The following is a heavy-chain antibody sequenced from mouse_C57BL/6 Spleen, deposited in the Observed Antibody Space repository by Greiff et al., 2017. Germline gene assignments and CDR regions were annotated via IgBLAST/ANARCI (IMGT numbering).Heavy chain of an antibody. V-gene: IGHV1-74*01. J-gene: IGHJ1*03. Sequence: QVQLKQPGAELVKPGASVKVSCKASGYTFTSYWMHWVKQRPGQGLEWIGRIHPSDSDPNYNQKFKGKATLTVDKSSSTADMQLSSLTSEDSAVYYVAITDVYYGYWYFDVWGTGTSVTVSS. D-gene: IGHD1-1*01. CDR1: GYTFTSYW. CDR2: IHPSDSDP. CDR3: AITDVYYGYWYFDV.